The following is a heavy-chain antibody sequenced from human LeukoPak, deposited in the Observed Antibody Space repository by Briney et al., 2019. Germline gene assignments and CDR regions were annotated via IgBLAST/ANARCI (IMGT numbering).Heavy chain of an antibody. J-gene: IGHJ4*02. D-gene: IGHD6-25*01. CDR3: ARRDSSGVVPRWDY. V-gene: IGHV4-39*01. CDR2: IYYSGST. CDR1: GGSIISSSYY. Sequence: SETLSLTCTVPGGSIISSSYYWGWIRQPPGKGLEWIGSIYYSGSTYYNPSLKSRVTISVDTSKNQFSLKLSSVTAADTAVYYCARRDSSGVVPRWDYWGQGALVTVSS.